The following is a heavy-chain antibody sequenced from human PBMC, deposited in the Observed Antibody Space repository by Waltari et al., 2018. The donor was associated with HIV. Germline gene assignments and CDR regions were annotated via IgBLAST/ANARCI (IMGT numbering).Heavy chain of an antibody. J-gene: IGHJ4*02. D-gene: IGHD2-15*01. CDR1: GFTFSRNT. V-gene: IGHV3-48*02. Sequence: VQLVESGGGLVQPGGSLRLSCAASGFTFSRNTMNWVRQAPGNGLEWLSTITSDSTTIHYADSVKGRFTISRDNAKNSVFLQMSSLRDEDTAVYYCASARVGTAYFDYWGQGTLVTVSS. CDR3: ASARVGTAYFDY. CDR2: ITSDSTTI.